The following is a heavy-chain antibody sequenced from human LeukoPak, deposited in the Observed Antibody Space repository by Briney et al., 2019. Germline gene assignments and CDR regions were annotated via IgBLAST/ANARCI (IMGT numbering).Heavy chain of an antibody. CDR1: GGPIGSSSYC. CDR3: ARLTAPRWYSHVDV. D-gene: IGHD4-23*01. J-gene: IGHJ6*04. V-gene: IGHV4-39*01. Sequence: SETLSLICTVSGGPIGSSSYCWGWIRQPPGKGLEWIGTIYYSGSTYYNPSLKSRVTISVETSESQFSLELSSATAADTAVYYCARLTAPRWYSHVDVWGKGTTVTVSS. CDR2: IYYSGST.